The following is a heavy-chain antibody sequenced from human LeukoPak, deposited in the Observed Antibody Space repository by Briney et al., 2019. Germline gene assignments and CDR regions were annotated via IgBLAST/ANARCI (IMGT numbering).Heavy chain of an antibody. Sequence: SETLSLTCTVPGGSISRYYWSWIRQPPGKGLEWIGYIYYSGSTSNNPSFKSRVTISVDTSKNQFSLKLSSVTAADTAVYYCARDKGYYDSSGYPLMDWGQGTLVTVSS. D-gene: IGHD3-22*01. CDR3: ARDKGYYDSSGYPLMD. CDR2: IYYSGST. CDR1: GGSISRYY. V-gene: IGHV4-59*12. J-gene: IGHJ4*02.